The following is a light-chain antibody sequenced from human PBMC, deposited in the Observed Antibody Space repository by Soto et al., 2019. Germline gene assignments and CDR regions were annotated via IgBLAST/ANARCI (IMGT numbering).Light chain of an antibody. CDR1: QGINHY. J-gene: IGKJ3*01. CDR2: ATS. Sequence: DIQMTHSPSSLSASVGDRVTITCRASQGINHYLAWFQQKPGKVPKLLIYATSTLQSGVPSRFSGSGFGTDFTLTISSLQPEDVATYYCQKHNSAPLFFGPGTKVDN. V-gene: IGKV1-27*01. CDR3: QKHNSAPLF.